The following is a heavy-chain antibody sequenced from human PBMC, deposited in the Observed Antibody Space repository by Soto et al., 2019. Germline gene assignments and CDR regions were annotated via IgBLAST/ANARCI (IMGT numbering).Heavy chain of an antibody. D-gene: IGHD6-13*01. CDR2: ISYDGSNK. CDR3: AKDFFPSYSSSWYVDY. V-gene: IGHV3-30*18. Sequence: ESGGGVVQPGRSLRLSCAASGFTFSSYGMHWVRQALGKGLEWVAVISYDGSNKYYADSVKGRFTISRDNSKNTLYLQMNSLRAEDTAVYYCAKDFFPSYSSSWYVDYWGQGTLVTVSS. CDR1: GFTFSSYG. J-gene: IGHJ4*02.